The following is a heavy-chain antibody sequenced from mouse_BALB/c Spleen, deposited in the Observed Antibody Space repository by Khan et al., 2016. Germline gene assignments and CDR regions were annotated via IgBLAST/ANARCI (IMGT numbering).Heavy chain of an antibody. CDR3: ARAYPYYAMDY. V-gene: IGHV14-3*02. CDR1: GFNIKDTY. Sequence: VQLQQSGAELVKPGASVKLSCTASGFNIKDTYMHWVKQRPEQGLEWIGRIDPANGNTKYDPKFQGKATITADTSSNTAYLQLSSLTSEDTADYYFARAYPYYAMDYWGQGTSVTVSS. CDR2: IDPANGNT. J-gene: IGHJ4*01.